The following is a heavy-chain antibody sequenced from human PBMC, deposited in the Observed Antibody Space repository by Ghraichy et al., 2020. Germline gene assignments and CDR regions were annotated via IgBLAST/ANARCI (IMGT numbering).Heavy chain of an antibody. Sequence: GGSLRLSCAASGFTFSSYAMSWVRQAPGKGLEWVSAISGSGGSTYYADSVKGRFTISRDNSKNTLYLQMNSLRAEDTAVYYCAKDLYYGSGSYYNVFDYWGQGTLVTVSS. CDR1: GFTFSSYA. J-gene: IGHJ4*02. CDR2: ISGSGGST. D-gene: IGHD3-10*01. V-gene: IGHV3-23*01. CDR3: AKDLYYGSGSYYNVFDY.